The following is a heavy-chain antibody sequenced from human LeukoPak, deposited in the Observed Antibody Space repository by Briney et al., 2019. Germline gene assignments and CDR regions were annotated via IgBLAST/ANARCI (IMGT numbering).Heavy chain of an antibody. CDR1: GFTFSSYE. D-gene: IGHD4-17*01. Sequence: GGSLRLSCAASGFTFSSYEMNWVRQAPGKGLEWVSYISSSGSTIYYADSVKGRFTISRDNAKNSLYLQMNSLRAEDTAVYYCAREDHYGDYGGDHDHAFDIWGQGTMVTASS. CDR3: AREDHYGDYGGDHDHAFDI. J-gene: IGHJ3*02. CDR2: ISSSGSTI. V-gene: IGHV3-48*03.